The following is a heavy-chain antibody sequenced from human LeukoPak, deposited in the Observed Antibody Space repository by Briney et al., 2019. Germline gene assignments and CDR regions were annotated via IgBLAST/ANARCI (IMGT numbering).Heavy chain of an antibody. CDR1: GGSISSYN. D-gene: IGHD6-19*01. CDR2: IYYTGST. V-gene: IGHV4-59*01. CDR3: ARGASGWYWIDY. J-gene: IGHJ4*02. Sequence: ASETLSLTCTVSGGSISSYNWNWIRQPPGKGLEWIGNIYYTGSTNYNPSFKGRVTISVDTSKNQFPLKLSSVTAADTAVFYCARGASGWYWIDYWGLGTLVTVSS.